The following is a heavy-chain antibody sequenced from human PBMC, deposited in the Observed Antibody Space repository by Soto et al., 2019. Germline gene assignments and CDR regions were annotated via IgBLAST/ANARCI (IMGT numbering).Heavy chain of an antibody. CDR2: IYYSGST. V-gene: IGHV4-59*01. CDR1: GGSISSYY. CDR3: ARETNDFWSGVGFDP. Sequence: SETLSLTCTVSGGSISSYYWSWIRQPPGKGLEWIGYIYYSGSTNYNPPLKSRVTISVDTSKNQFSLKLSSVTAADTAVYYCARETNDFWSGVGFDPWGQGTLVTVSS. D-gene: IGHD3-3*01. J-gene: IGHJ5*02.